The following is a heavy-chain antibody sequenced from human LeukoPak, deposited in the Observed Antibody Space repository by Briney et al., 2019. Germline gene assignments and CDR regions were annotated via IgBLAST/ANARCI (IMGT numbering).Heavy chain of an antibody. Sequence: PGGSLRLSCAASGFTVSSNYMSWVRQAPGKGLEWVSVIYSGGSTYYADSVKGRFTISRDNSKNTLYLQMNSLRAEDTAVYYCARDAVGGHKTNGDYWGQGTLVTVSS. CDR1: GFTVSSNY. CDR3: ARDAVGGHKTNGDY. CDR2: IYSGGST. J-gene: IGHJ4*02. D-gene: IGHD2-15*01. V-gene: IGHV3-66*01.